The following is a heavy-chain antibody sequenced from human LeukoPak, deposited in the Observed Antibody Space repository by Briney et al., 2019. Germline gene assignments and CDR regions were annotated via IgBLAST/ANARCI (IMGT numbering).Heavy chain of an antibody. V-gene: IGHV1-2*02. CDR2: INPNSGGT. CDR3: ARQLSSWDPIDY. Sequence: GSSVKVSCKASGYTFTGYYMHWVRQAPGQGLEWMGWINPNSGGTNYAQKFQGRVTMTRDTSISTAYMELSRLRSDDTAVYYCARQLSSWDPIDYWGQGTLVTVSS. CDR1: GYTFTGYY. J-gene: IGHJ4*02. D-gene: IGHD6-13*01.